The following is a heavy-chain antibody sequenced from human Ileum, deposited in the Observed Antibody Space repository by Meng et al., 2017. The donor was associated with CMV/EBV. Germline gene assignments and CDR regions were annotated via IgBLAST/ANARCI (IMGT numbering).Heavy chain of an antibody. CDR1: GFSFGTYV. CDR2: ITDTGSLI. V-gene: IGHV3-48*03. D-gene: IGHD3-16*02. J-gene: IGHJ4*02. Sequence: GGSLRLSCAASGFSFGTYVISWVRQAPGKGLEWISYITDTGSLIYYADSIRGRFTISRDNAKNALYLQMNSLRAEDAAVYYCVASSVIAPFYWGQGTLVTVSS. CDR3: VASSVIAPFY.